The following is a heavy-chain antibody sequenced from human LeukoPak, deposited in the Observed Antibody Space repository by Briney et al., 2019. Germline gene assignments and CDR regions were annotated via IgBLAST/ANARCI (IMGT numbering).Heavy chain of an antibody. CDR1: GFTFSSYW. Sequence: GGSLRLSCAASGFTFSSYWMNWVRQAPGKGLEWVSYISSSSSTIYYADSVKGRFTISRDNAKNSLYLQMNSLRAEDTAVYYCATGGIAVAGTLLFDPWGQGTLVIVSS. CDR3: ATGGIAVAGTLLFDP. V-gene: IGHV3-48*01. D-gene: IGHD6-19*01. CDR2: ISSSSSTI. J-gene: IGHJ5*02.